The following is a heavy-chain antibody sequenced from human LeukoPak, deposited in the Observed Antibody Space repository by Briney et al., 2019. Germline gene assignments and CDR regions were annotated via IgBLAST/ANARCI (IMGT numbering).Heavy chain of an antibody. J-gene: IGHJ4*02. Sequence: PGGSLRLSCAASGFTFSNYWMYWVRQAPGKGLVWVSRIDSDGITTNYADSVKGRFTISRDNSKNTLYLQMNSLRAEDTAVYYCAKGAVTLLEWLLLSRWGQGTLVTVSS. CDR3: AKGAVTLLEWLLLSR. CDR2: IDSDGITT. V-gene: IGHV3-74*01. D-gene: IGHD3-3*01. CDR1: GFTFSNYW.